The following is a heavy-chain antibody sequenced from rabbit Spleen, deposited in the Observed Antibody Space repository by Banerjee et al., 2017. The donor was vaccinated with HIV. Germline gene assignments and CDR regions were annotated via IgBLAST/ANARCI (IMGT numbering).Heavy chain of an antibody. J-gene: IGHJ4*01. CDR2: IFAGSTGTT. Sequence: QEQLVESGGGLVQPEGSLTLTCTASGFSFSTVYWIYWVRQAPGKGLEWIGTIFAGSTGTTDYASWAKGRFTISKTSSTTVTLQMTTLTAADTATYFCTRDFDFWGPGPLVTVS. CDR1: GFSFSTVYW. CDR3: TRDFDF. V-gene: IGHV1S45*01.